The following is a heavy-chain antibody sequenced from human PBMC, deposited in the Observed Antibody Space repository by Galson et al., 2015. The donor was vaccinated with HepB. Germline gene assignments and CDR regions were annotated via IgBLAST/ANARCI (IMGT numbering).Heavy chain of an antibody. V-gene: IGHV1-8*01. J-gene: IGHJ3*02. D-gene: IGHD5-12*01. CDR3: AIPKRAYSLRSKDAFDI. CDR2: MNPNSGNA. Sequence: SVKVSCKASGYTFTSYHINWVRQATGQGLEWMGWMNPNSGNAGYAQKFQGRVTMTRNTSISTADMELSSLRSEDTAVYYCAIPKRAYSLRSKDAFDIWGQGTMVTVSS. CDR1: GYTFTSYH.